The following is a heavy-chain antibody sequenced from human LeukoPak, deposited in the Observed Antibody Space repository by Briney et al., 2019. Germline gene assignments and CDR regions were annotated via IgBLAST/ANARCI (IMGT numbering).Heavy chain of an antibody. CDR2: MNPNSGNT. CDR3: ARWLKDGYYFDY. CDR1: GYTFTSYD. V-gene: IGHV1-8*03. J-gene: IGHJ4*02. D-gene: IGHD5-12*01. Sequence: ASVKVSCKASGYTFTSYDINWVRQATGQGLEWMGWMNPNSGNTGYAQKFQGRVTITRNTSISTAYMELSSLRSEDTAVYYCARWLKDGYYFDYWGQGTLVTVYS.